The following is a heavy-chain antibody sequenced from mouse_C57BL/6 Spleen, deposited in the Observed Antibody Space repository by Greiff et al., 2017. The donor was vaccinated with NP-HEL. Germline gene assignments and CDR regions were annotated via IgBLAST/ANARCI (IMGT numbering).Heavy chain of an antibody. D-gene: IGHD1-1*01. CDR3: ARPRGSSPHWYFDV. Sequence: VQLQQSGPGLVQPSQCLSITCTASGFSLTSYGVHWVRQSPGKGLEWMGVIWSGGSTDYNAAVISRLSISKDNSKCKVFFKMHSLQADDTAIYYCARPRGSSPHWYFDVWGTGTTVTVSS. CDR1: GFSLTSYG. CDR2: IWSGGST. V-gene: IGHV2-2*01. J-gene: IGHJ1*03.